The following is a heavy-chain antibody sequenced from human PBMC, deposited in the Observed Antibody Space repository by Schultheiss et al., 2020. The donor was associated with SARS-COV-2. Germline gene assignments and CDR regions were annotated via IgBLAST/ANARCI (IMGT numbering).Heavy chain of an antibody. J-gene: IGHJ6*02. CDR2: IYYSGST. D-gene: IGHD3-10*01. Sequence: LRLSCVVSGGSISRGGNSWSWIRQPPGKGLEWIGYIYYSGSTYYNPSLKSRVTISVDTSKNQFSLKLSSVTAADTAVYYCARDRKYYYGSGSGPGGVDVWGQGTTVTVSS. V-gene: IGHV4-30-4*07. CDR1: GGSISRGGNS. CDR3: ARDRKYYYGSGSGPGGVDV.